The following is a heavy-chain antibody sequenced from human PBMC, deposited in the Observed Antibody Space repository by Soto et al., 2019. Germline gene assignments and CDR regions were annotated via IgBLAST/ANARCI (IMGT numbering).Heavy chain of an antibody. CDR3: ARDSDRGYSYGWGNWFDP. CDR1: GFTFSSYS. V-gene: IGHV3-21*01. CDR2: ISSSSSYI. D-gene: IGHD5-18*01. J-gene: IGHJ5*02. Sequence: EVQLVESGGGLVKPGGSLRLSCAASGFTFSSYSMNWVRQAPGKGLEWVSSISSSSSYIYYADSVKGRFTISRDNAKNSLYLQMNSLRAEDTAVYYWARDSDRGYSYGWGNWFDPWGQGTLVTVSS.